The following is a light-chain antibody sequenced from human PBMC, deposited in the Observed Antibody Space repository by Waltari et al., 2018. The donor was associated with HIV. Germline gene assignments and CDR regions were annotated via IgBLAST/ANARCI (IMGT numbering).Light chain of an antibody. Sequence: QSALTQPPSASGSPGQSVTISCTGTSSDVGGYNYVSWYQQHPGKAPKLMIYEVSKRPPGVPDRFFGAKSGHTASLTVSGLQAEDEADYYCSSYAGSNNLGVFGTGTKVTVL. CDR1: SSDVGGYNY. V-gene: IGLV2-8*01. CDR3: SSYAGSNNLGV. CDR2: EVS. J-gene: IGLJ1*01.